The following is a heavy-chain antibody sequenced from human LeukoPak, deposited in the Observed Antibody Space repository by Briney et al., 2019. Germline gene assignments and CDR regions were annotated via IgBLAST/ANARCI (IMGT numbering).Heavy chain of an antibody. J-gene: IGHJ4*02. Sequence: PSETLSLTCTVSGGSIRSSYYYWGWIRQPPGKGLEWIGSIYDSGSTYYNPSLKSRVTISVDRSKNQFSLKLSSVTAADTAVYYCASFKNYFDYWGQGTLVTVSS. CDR1: GGSIRSSYYY. CDR3: ASFKNYFDY. CDR2: IYDSGST. V-gene: IGHV4-39*07.